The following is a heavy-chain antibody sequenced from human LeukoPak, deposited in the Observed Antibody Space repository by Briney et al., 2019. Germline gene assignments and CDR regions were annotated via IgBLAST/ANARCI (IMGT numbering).Heavy chain of an antibody. D-gene: IGHD6-13*01. J-gene: IGHJ4*02. CDR1: GGSFSGHY. CDR3: TRHARNSWHSDY. CDR2: VYYTGDS. V-gene: IGHV4-59*08. Sequence: SETLSLTCTFSGGSFSGHYWSWMRQPPGKAPEWIGYVYYTGDSSYNPSLRGRVSISVDTSMNQFSLRLFSVTAADTAVYYCTRHARNSWHSDYWGQGAVVTVSS.